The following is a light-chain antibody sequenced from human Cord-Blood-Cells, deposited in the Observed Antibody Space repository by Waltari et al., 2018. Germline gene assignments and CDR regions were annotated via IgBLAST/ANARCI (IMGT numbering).Light chain of an antibody. Sequence: DIQMTQSPSTLSASVGDRVTITCRASQSISSWLAWYQQKPGKAPKLLIYKASSLESGVPSRFSGSGSGTEFTLTISSLQPDDFAAYYCQQYNSYIFTFGPGTKVDTK. J-gene: IGKJ3*01. CDR3: QQYNSYIFT. CDR2: KAS. V-gene: IGKV1-5*03. CDR1: QSISSW.